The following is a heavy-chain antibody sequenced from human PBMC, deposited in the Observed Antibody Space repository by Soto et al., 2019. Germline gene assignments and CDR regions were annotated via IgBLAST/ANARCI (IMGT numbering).Heavy chain of an antibody. CDR2: ISSSSSTM. D-gene: IGHD3-16*01. V-gene: IGHV3-48*02. CDR3: ARGDYYYYGLDV. J-gene: IGHJ6*02. Sequence: GGSLRLSCAASGFTFSDYSMNWVRQAPGKGLEWLSSISSSSSTMYYADSVKGRFTISRDDAKKSLYLQMNSLRDEDTDVYYCARGDYYYYGLDVWGQGTTVTVSS. CDR1: GFTFSDYS.